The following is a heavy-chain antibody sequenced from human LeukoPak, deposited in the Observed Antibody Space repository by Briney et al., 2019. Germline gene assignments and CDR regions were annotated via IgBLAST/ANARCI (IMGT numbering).Heavy chain of an antibody. V-gene: IGHV4-38-2*01. CDR1: GYSISSGYY. J-gene: IGHJ3*02. CDR2: IYHSGST. CDR3: ARAPKGVVAASDAFDI. D-gene: IGHD2-15*01. Sequence: PSETLSLTXAVSGYSISSGYYWGWIRPPPGKGLEWIGSIYHSGSTYYNPSLKSRVTISVDTSKNQFSLKLSSVTAADTAVYYCARAPKGVVAASDAFDIWGQGTMVTVSS.